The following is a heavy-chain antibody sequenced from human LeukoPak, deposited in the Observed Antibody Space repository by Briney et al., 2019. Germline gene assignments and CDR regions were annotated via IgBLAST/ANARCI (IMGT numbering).Heavy chain of an antibody. Sequence: SETLSLTCTVSGDSISSYYWSWIRQPAGKGLEWIGRIHPSGSTNYNPSLKSRVTISVDTSKNQFSLKLSSVTAADTAVYYCARPEKTGGFDYWGQGTLVTVSS. CDR1: GDSISSYY. D-gene: IGHD7-27*01. V-gene: IGHV4-4*07. CDR2: IHPSGST. CDR3: ARPEKTGGFDY. J-gene: IGHJ4*02.